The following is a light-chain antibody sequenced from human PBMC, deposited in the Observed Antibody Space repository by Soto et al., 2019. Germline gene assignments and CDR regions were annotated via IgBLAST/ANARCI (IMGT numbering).Light chain of an antibody. CDR2: LNTDGSH. CDR3: QTWGTGIRV. Sequence: QPVLTQSPSASASLGASVKLTCXLSXXXXSYAIAWHQQQPQKGPRYLMKLNTDGSHSKGDGIPDRFSGSSSGAERYLTISSLQSEDEADYYCQTWGTGIRVFGGGTKLTVL. J-gene: IGLJ2*01. CDR1: XXXXSYA. V-gene: IGLV4-69*02.